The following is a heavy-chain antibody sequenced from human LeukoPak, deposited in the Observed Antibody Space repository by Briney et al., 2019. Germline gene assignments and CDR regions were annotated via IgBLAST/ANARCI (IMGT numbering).Heavy chain of an antibody. CDR1: GGSISSYY. V-gene: IGHV4-59*12. J-gene: IGHJ3*02. CDR3: ASLRPRSSWHWDAFDI. Sequence: SETQSLTCTVSGGSISSYYWSWIRQPPGKELEWIGCFYNSGTTNYNPSPKSRVSISVDTSKNQFSLKLSSVTAADTAVYYCASLRPRSSWHWDAFDIWGQGTMVTVSS. D-gene: IGHD6-13*01. CDR2: FYNSGTT.